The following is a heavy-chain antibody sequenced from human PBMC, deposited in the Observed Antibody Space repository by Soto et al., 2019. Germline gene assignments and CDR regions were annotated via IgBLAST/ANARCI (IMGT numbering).Heavy chain of an antibody. CDR1: GFTFSSYG. Sequence: GGSLRLSCAASGFTFSSYGMHWVRQAPGKGLEWVAVIWYDGSNKYYADSVKGRFTISRDNAKNTLYLQMNSLRADDTAVYYCASGLSYYLDYWGQGTLVTVSS. CDR3: ASGLSYYLDY. D-gene: IGHD3-16*02. V-gene: IGHV3-33*03. CDR2: IWYDGSNK. J-gene: IGHJ4*02.